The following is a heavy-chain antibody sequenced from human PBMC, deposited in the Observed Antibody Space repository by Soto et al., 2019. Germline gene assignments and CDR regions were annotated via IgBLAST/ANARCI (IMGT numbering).Heavy chain of an antibody. CDR1: GGSFSGYY. CDR2: INHSGTI. J-gene: IGHJ6*02. D-gene: IGHD2-21*02. Sequence: SATRSLTCTVYGGSFSGYYWTWIRPPPGKGLEWIGEINHSGTINFNPSLKSRLTISLDTSKKHFSLKLSSVTDADTAAYYCARADRTLVTSYSLDVWGQGTTVTV. CDR3: ARADRTLVTSYSLDV. V-gene: IGHV4-34*01.